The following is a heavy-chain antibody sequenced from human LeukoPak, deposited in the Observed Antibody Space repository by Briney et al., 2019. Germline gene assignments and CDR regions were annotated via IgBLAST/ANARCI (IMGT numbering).Heavy chain of an antibody. CDR2: IYYSGTT. CDR3: ARVSGRFTWYFDL. Sequence: SETLSLTCTVSGGSMSNYYWNWIRQPPGKGLELIGYIYYSGTTNYNPSLKSRVSMSVDTSKNQFSLKLSSVTAADTAVYYCARVSGRFTWYFDLWGRGTLVTVSS. V-gene: IGHV4-59*08. J-gene: IGHJ2*01. CDR1: GGSMSNYY.